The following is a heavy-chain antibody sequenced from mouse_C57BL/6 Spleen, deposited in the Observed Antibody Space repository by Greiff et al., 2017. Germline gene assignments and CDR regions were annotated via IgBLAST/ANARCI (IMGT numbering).Heavy chain of an antibody. J-gene: IGHJ1*03. CDR1: GYAFTNYL. CDR3: ARGAHYDYGDTYFDG. CDR2: IYPGSGGT. D-gene: IGHD2-4*01. Sequence: QVQLQQSGAELVRPGTSVKVSCKASGYAFTNYLIEWVKQRPGQGLEWIGVIYPGSGGTNYNEKFKGKATLTADTSSSTAYMQLSSLTSEDSAVYFCARGAHYDYGDTYFDGWGTGTTVTVSS. V-gene: IGHV1-54*01.